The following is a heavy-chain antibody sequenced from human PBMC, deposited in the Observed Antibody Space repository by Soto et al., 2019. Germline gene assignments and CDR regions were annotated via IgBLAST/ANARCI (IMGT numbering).Heavy chain of an antibody. CDR3: ARSIGSSSFYFDL. D-gene: IGHD6-6*01. J-gene: IGHJ4*02. CDR1: AGRFSDSA. V-gene: IGHV1-69*13. CDR2: FIPVLGAT. Sequence: SVEVSYQTSAGRFSDSAISFVRQAPGQGLEWMGGFIPVLGATNYSQKFQGRVTITADALRGTASMELSSLTSEDAAVYYCARSIGSSSFYFDLWGQGTLVTVSS.